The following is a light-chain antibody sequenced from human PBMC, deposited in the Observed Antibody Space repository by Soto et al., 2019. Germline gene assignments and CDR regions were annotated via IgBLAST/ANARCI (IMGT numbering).Light chain of an antibody. V-gene: IGKV3-20*01. Sequence: EIVLTQSPGTLSLSPGERATLSCRASQYLSSSYLAWYQQKPGQAPRLLIYAASSRATGIQDRFSGSGSATEYPLTISRLEPEDFAVYYCQQQGTFGQGTKLEIK. CDR3: QQQGT. CDR1: QYLSSSY. J-gene: IGKJ2*01. CDR2: AAS.